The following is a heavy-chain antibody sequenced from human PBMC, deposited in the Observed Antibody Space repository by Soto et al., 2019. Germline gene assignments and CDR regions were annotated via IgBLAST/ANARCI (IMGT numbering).Heavy chain of an antibody. CDR1: GGSFSGYY. Sequence: PSETLSLTCAVYGGSFSGYYWSWIRQPPGKGLEWIGEINHSGSTIYIPSLKSRGTISVDTSMNQFSLKLSSLTAADTSSYYCARGDCSSTSCRYNWFDPWGQGTLVTVSS. D-gene: IGHD2-2*01. J-gene: IGHJ5*02. V-gene: IGHV4-34*01. CDR2: INHSGST. CDR3: ARGDCSSTSCRYNWFDP.